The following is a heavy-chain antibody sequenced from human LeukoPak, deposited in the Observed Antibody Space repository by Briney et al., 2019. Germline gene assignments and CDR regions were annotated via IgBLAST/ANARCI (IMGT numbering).Heavy chain of an antibody. V-gene: IGHV3-21*01. J-gene: IGHJ6*02. Sequence: PGGSLRLSCAASGFTFSSYSMNWVRQAPGKGLEWASSISSSSSYIYYADSVKGRFTISRDNAKNSLYLQMNSLRAEDTAVYYCARDRKGYGMDVWGQGTTVTVSS. CDR1: GFTFSSYS. CDR2: ISSSSSYI. CDR3: ARDRKGYGMDV.